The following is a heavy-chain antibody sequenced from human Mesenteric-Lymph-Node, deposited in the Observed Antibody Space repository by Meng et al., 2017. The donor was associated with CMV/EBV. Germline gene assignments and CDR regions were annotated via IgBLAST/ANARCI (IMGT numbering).Heavy chain of an antibody. CDR3: ARSPYDFWSGYYTSWFDP. D-gene: IGHD3-3*01. J-gene: IGHJ5*02. Sequence: GSLKISCAASGFTVSSNYMSWVRQAPGKGLEWVSVIYSGGSTYYADSVKGRFTISRDNSKNTLYLQMNSLRAEDTAVYYCARSPYDFWSGYYTSWFDPWGQGTLVTVSS. V-gene: IGHV3-53*01. CDR2: IYSGGST. CDR1: GFTVSSNY.